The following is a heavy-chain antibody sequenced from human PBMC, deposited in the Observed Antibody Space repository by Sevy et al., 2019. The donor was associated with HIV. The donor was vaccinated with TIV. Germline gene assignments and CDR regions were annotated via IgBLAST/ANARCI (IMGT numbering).Heavy chain of an antibody. Sequence: GGSLRLSCAASGFTFSDYYWGWIRQAPGKGLEWVSHISPSAKTTNYADSVKGRFTISRDNSKNTLYLQMNSLRAEDTAVYYCAKEGDYYDSSGYYYFDYWGQGTLVTVSS. CDR3: AKEGDYYDSSGYYYFDY. CDR1: GFTFSDYY. V-gene: IGHV3-11*04. D-gene: IGHD3-22*01. CDR2: ISPSAKTT. J-gene: IGHJ4*02.